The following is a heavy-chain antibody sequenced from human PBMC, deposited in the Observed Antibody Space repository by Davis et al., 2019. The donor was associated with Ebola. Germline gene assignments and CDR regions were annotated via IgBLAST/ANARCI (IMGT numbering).Heavy chain of an antibody. CDR1: GGSISSSNW. V-gene: IGHV4-4*02. CDR2: INHSGST. CDR3: ARGDSSSSYGNYYYYGMDV. Sequence: GSLRLSCAVSGGSISSSNWWRWVRQPPGKGLEWIGEINHSGSTNYNPSLKSRVTISVDTSKNQFSLKLSSVTAADTAVYYCARGDSSSSYGNYYYYGMDVWGQGTTVTVSS. J-gene: IGHJ6*02. D-gene: IGHD6-6*01.